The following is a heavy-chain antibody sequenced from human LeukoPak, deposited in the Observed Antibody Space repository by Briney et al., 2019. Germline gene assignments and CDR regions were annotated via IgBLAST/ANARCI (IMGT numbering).Heavy chain of an antibody. D-gene: IGHD3-10*01. Sequence: GGSLRLSCAASGFSFSSYAMSWVRQAPGKGLEWVSAISGGGRSTYYADSVNSRFTISRDNSKNTLSLQMNSLRAEDTAIYYCAKDRITLVRGIDTPWGQGTLVTVSS. CDR1: GFSFSSYA. J-gene: IGHJ4*02. CDR3: AKDRITLVRGIDTP. V-gene: IGHV3-23*01. CDR2: ISGGGRST.